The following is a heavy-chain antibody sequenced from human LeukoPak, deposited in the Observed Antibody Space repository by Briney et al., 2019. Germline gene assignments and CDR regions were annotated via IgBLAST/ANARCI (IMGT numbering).Heavy chain of an antibody. CDR1: GYTFTGYY. CDR2: IIPNSGDT. D-gene: IGHD3-22*01. J-gene: IGHJ4*02. CDR3: ARVGYSYDSSGYYGFDY. V-gene: IGHV1-2*02. Sequence: GASVKVSCKASGYTFTGYYIHWVRQAPGQGLEWMGSIIPNSGDTNYAQKFQGRVTMTRDTSISTAYMEVSRLRSDDTAVYYCARVGYSYDSSGYYGFDYWGQGTLVTVSS.